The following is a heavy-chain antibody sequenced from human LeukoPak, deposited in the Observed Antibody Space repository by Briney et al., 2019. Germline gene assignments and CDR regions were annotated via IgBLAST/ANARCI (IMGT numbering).Heavy chain of an antibody. Sequence: ASETLSLTCAVSGGSISSGGYSWSWIRQPPGKGLEWIGYIYHSGSTYYNPSLKSRVTISVDRSKNQFSLNLSSVTAADTAVYYCARGGTDYTSSSYYYAMDVWGQGTTVAVSS. CDR3: ARGGTDYTSSSYYYAMDV. J-gene: IGHJ6*02. CDR2: IYHSGST. V-gene: IGHV4-30-2*01. D-gene: IGHD6-13*01. CDR1: GGSISSGGYS.